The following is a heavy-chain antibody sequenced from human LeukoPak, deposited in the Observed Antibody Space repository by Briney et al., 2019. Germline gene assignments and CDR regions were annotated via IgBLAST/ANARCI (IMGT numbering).Heavy chain of an antibody. CDR1: GGSFSGYY. Sequence: PSETPSLTCAVYGGSFSGYYWSWIRQPPGKGLEWIGEINHSGSTNYNPSLKSRVTISVDTSKNQFSPKLSSVTAADTAVYYCASTPRREDSSGYHDQNFDYWGQGTLVTVSS. CDR3: ASTPRREDSSGYHDQNFDY. J-gene: IGHJ4*02. V-gene: IGHV4-34*01. D-gene: IGHD3-22*01. CDR2: INHSGST.